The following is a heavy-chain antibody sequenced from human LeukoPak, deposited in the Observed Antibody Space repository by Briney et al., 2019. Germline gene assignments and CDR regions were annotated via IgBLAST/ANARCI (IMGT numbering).Heavy chain of an antibody. CDR3: AREAGYSGYAGY. CDR1: GYTFTGYY. J-gene: IGHJ4*02. Sequence: GASVKVSCKASGYTFTGYYMHWVRQAPGEGLEWMGWINPNSGGTNYAQKFQGRVTMTRDTSISTAYMELSRLRSDDTAVYYCAREAGYSGYAGYWGQGTLVTVSS. V-gene: IGHV1-2*02. D-gene: IGHD5-12*01. CDR2: INPNSGGT.